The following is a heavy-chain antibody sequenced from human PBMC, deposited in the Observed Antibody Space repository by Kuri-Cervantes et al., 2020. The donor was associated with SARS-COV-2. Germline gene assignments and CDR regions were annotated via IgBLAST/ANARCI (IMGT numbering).Heavy chain of an antibody. Sequence: GGSLRLSCAASGFTFGRYWMHWVRQAPGKGLEWVSRINSDGTTTNYADSVKGRFTISRDNSKNTLYLQMNSLRAEDTAVYYCARTGDRGYYFDYWGQGTLVTVSS. D-gene: IGHD7-27*01. CDR3: ARTGDRGYYFDY. CDR1: GFTFGRYW. J-gene: IGHJ4*02. V-gene: IGHV3-74*01. CDR2: INSDGTTT.